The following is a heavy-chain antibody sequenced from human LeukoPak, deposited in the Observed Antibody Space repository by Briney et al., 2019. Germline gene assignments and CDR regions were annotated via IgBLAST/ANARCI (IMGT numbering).Heavy chain of an antibody. V-gene: IGHV4-39*07. CDR3: ARAPEYGLYYFDY. CDR2: IYYSGST. CDR1: GDSISSGSYF. D-gene: IGHD1-14*01. J-gene: IGHJ4*02. Sequence: SETLSLTCTVSGDSISSGSYFWGWIRRPPGKGLEWIGSIYYSGSTYDNPSLKSRVTISVDTSKDQFSLKLTSVTAADTAVYYCARAPEYGLYYFDYWGRGALVTVSS.